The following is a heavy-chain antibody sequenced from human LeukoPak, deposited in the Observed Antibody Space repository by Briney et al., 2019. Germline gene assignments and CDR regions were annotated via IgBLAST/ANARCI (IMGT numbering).Heavy chain of an antibody. CDR2: IYTSGST. V-gene: IGHV4-59*10. J-gene: IGHJ4*02. CDR3: ARGARYYYDSSGYYYFDY. D-gene: IGHD3-22*01. Sequence: PSETLSLTCAVYGGSFSGYYWSWIRQPAGKGLEWIGRIYTSGSTNYNPSLKSRVTISVDTSKNQFSLKLSSVTAADTAVYYCARGARYYYDSSGYYYFDYWGQGTLVTVSS. CDR1: GGSFSGYY.